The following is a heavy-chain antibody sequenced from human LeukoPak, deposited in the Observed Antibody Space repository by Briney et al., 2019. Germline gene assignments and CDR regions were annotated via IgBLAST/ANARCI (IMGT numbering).Heavy chain of an antibody. CDR2: INPNSGGT. CDR3: ARGIAVAGSGGDGY. D-gene: IGHD6-19*01. V-gene: IGHV1-2*02. J-gene: IGHJ4*02. CDR1: GYTFTSYY. Sequence: GASVKVSCKASGYTFTSYYMHWVRQAPGQGLEWVGWINPNSGGTNYAQKFQGRVTMTRDTSISTVYLEMRRLRYDDTAVYYCARGIAVAGSGGDGYWGPGTLVTVSS.